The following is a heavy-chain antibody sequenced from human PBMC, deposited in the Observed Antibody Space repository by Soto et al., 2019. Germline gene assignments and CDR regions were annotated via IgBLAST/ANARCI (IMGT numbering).Heavy chain of an antibody. CDR1: GGTFSSYA. V-gene: IGHV1-69*13. D-gene: IGHD1-7*01. Sequence: ASVKVSCKASGGTFSSYAISWVRQAPGQGLEWMGGIIPIFGTANYAQKFQGRVTITADESTSTAYMELSSLRSEDTAVYYCARDQCSYGITGTTCSDYWGQGTLVTVSS. J-gene: IGHJ4*02. CDR3: ARDQCSYGITGTTCSDY. CDR2: IIPIFGTA.